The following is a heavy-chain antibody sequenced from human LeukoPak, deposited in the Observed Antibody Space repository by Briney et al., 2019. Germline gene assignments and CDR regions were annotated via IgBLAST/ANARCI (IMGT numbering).Heavy chain of an antibody. CDR3: ARVKDFWSGYSNWFDP. Sequence: GGSLRLSCAASGFTFSDYYMSWIRQAPGKGLQWVSYISSSGSTIYYADSVKGRFTISRDNAKNSLYLQMNSLRAEDTAVYYCARVKDFWSGYSNWFDPWGQGTLVTVSS. CDR1: GFTFSDYY. J-gene: IGHJ5*02. D-gene: IGHD3-3*01. CDR2: ISSSGSTI. V-gene: IGHV3-11*04.